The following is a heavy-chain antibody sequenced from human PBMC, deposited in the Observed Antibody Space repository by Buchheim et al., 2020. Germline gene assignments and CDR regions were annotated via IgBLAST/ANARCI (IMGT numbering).Heavy chain of an antibody. CDR1: GFTFNAYS. Sequence: EVQLVESGGGLVKPGGSLRLSCAVSGFTFNAYSMNWVRQAPGKGLEWVSSISGSSSSIYYAASVKGRFPISRDNAKNSLYFQMSSLRDEDTAVYYCARDDDRRRWPLDYWGQGTL. CDR2: ISGSSSSI. D-gene: IGHD3-22*01. CDR3: ARDDDRRRWPLDY. J-gene: IGHJ4*02. V-gene: IGHV3-21*01.